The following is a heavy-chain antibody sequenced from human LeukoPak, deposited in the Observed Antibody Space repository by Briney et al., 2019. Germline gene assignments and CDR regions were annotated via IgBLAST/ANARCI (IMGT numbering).Heavy chain of an antibody. J-gene: IGHJ5*02. CDR1: GGSFSGYY. V-gene: IGHV4-34*01. CDR2: INHSGST. CDR3: ARGVHFSFVVVIARAGDWFDP. Sequence: SETLSLTCAVYGGSFSGYYWSWIRQPPGKGLELIGEINHSGSTNYNPSLKSRVTISVDTSKNQFSLKLSSVTAADTAVYYCARGVHFSFVVVIARAGDWFDPWGQGTLVTVSS. D-gene: IGHD2-21*01.